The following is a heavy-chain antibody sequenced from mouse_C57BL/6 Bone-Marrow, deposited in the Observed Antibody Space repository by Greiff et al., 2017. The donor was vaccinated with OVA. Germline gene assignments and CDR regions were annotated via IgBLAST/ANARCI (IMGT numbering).Heavy chain of an antibody. CDR1: GYTFTDYY. Sequence: QVQLKESGPELVKPGASVKISCKASGYTFTDYYINWVKQRPGQGLEWIGWIFPGSGSTNYNENFKGKATFTVDKSSSTAYMLLSILTSEDSAVYVGARSGDYYSSRYGYSLDYWGQGTTLTVSS. D-gene: IGHD1-1*01. V-gene: IGHV1-75*01. CDR3: ARSGDYYSSRYGYSLDY. J-gene: IGHJ2*01. CDR2: IFPGSGST.